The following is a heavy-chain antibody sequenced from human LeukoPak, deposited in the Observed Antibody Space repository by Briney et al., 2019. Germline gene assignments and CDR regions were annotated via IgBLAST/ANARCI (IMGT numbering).Heavy chain of an antibody. V-gene: IGHV3-21*01. D-gene: IGHD3-22*01. Sequence: GGTLRLSCAASGFTFSSYGMSWVRQAPGKGLEWVSSISSSSSYIYYADSVKGRFTISRDNAKNSLYLQMNSLRAEDTAVYYCARVKRYYYDSSGYSDWFDPWGQGTLVTVSS. J-gene: IGHJ5*02. CDR3: ARVKRYYYDSSGYSDWFDP. CDR2: ISSSSSYI. CDR1: GFTFSSYG.